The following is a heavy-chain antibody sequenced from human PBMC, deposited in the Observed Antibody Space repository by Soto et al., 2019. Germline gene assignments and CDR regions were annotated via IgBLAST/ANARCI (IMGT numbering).Heavy chain of an antibody. CDR3: AKDRRPNYYYGMDV. CDR1: GFTFSSYC. CDR2: ISYDGSNK. V-gene: IGHV3-30*18. J-gene: IGHJ6*02. Sequence: SLRLSCAASGFTFSSYCMHWVRQAPGKGLEWVEVISYDGSNKYYADSVKGRFTISRDNSKNTLYLRMNSLRAEDTAVYYCAKDRRPNYYYGMDVWGQGTTVTVSS. D-gene: IGHD6-25*01.